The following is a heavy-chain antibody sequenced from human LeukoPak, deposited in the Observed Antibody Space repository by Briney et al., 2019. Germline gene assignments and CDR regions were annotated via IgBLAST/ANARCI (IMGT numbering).Heavy chain of an antibody. V-gene: IGHV3-15*01. CDR3: TTGFSTATHDGY. Sequence: GGSLRLSCAASGFTFTYAWMNWVRQAPGKGLEWVGRIKQTSSGGTTDYAAPMKGRFTMSRDDSTNTLFLQMNGLKIEDTAVYYCTTGFSTATHDGYWGQGTLVTVSS. CDR1: GFTFTYAW. CDR2: IKQTSSGGTT. J-gene: IGHJ4*02. D-gene: IGHD2-15*01.